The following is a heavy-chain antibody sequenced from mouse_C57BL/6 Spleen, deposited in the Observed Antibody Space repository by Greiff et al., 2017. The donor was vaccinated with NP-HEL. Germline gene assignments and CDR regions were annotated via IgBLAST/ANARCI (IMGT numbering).Heavy chain of an antibody. Sequence: DVKLVESGGGLVKPGGSLKLSRAASGFTFSSYAMSWVRQTPEKRLEWVATISDGGSYTYYPDNVKGRFTISRDNAKNNLYLQMSHLKSEDTAMYYCARDRDGSFDYWGQGTTLTVSS. CDR1: GFTFSSYA. CDR3: ARDRDGSFDY. D-gene: IGHD2-3*01. V-gene: IGHV5-4*01. J-gene: IGHJ2*01. CDR2: ISDGGSYT.